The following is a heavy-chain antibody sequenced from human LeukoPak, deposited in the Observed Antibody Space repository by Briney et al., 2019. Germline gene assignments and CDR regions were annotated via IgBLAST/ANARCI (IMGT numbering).Heavy chain of an antibody. J-gene: IGHJ3*02. CDR2: VYYSGST. Sequence: PSETLSLTCTVSGGSISSYYWCWIRQPPGKGLEWIGYVYYSGSTNYNPSLKSRVTISVDASKNQFSLKLSSVTAADTAVYYCAGGWELDAFDIWGQGTMVTVSS. D-gene: IGHD1-26*01. V-gene: IGHV4-59*01. CDR3: AGGWELDAFDI. CDR1: GGSISSYY.